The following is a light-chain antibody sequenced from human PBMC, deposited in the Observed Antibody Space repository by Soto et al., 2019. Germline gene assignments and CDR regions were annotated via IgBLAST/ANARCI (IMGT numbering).Light chain of an antibody. V-gene: IGKV1-39*01. CDR1: QTITTY. CDR2: AAS. J-gene: IGKJ4*01. Sequence: DIQMTQSPSSLSASVGDRVTITCRASQTITTYLNWYQQKPGKAPKLLIYAASSLQSGVPSRFSGSGSGTDFTLTISSLQPEDFATYYCQQTCTTPPGFGGGTKVEI. CDR3: QQTCTTPPG.